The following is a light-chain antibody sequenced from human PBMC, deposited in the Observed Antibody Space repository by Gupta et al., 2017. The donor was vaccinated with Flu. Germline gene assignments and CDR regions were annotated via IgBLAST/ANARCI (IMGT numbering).Light chain of an antibody. J-gene: IGLJ3*02. CDR1: SGSIASDY. CDR2: EDN. CDR3: QYFGTTNPWV. V-gene: IGLV6-57*01. Sequence: NFMLTQPHSVSESPGKTVTISCSRSSGSIASDYVQWYQQRPGSSPKTVIYEDNKRPSGVPDRFSGSIDSSSNSASLTISGLRTDDEADYYCQYFGTTNPWVFGGGTKLTGL.